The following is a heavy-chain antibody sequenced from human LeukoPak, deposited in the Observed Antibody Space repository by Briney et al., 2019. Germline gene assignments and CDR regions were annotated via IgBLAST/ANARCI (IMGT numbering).Heavy chain of an antibody. CDR3: ARALYYDFWSGPIDY. Sequence: GGSLTHSCASSGFTFSRYEMNWVRQAPGKGLEWVSYISSSGSTIYYAGTVKGRFTMSRDNAKNSLYRQMNSLRAEDTAVYYCARALYYDFWSGPIDYWGQGTLVTVSS. CDR2: ISSSGSTI. V-gene: IGHV3-48*03. CDR1: GFTFSRYE. D-gene: IGHD3-3*01. J-gene: IGHJ4*02.